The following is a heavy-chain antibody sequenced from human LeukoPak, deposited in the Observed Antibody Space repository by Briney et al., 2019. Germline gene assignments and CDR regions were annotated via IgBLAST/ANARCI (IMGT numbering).Heavy chain of an antibody. Sequence: KSSETLSLTCTVSGGNISSYGWSWIRQPVGKRLEWVGRIYTSGSTNYNASLKIRVTMSFDTSKNRFSLNVRSGPPVEPLVDHRGRGAGYRGYGYWGQGTLVAVSS. V-gene: IGHV4-4*07. CDR1: GGNISSYG. CDR3: GRGAGYRGYGY. D-gene: IGHD5-12*01. CDR2: IYTSGST. J-gene: IGHJ4*02.